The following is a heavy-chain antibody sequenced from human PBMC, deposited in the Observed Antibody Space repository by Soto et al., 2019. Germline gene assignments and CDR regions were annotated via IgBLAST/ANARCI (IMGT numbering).Heavy chain of an antibody. Sequence: PGGSLSLSCAASGFTFSSYSMNWVRQAPGKGLEWVSSISSSSSYIYYADSVKGRFTISRDNAKNSLYLQMNSLRAEDTAVYYCARDQPGYSYGYGLGYWGQATLVTVSS. D-gene: IGHD5-18*01. J-gene: IGHJ4*02. CDR1: GFTFSSYS. CDR2: ISSSSSYI. V-gene: IGHV3-21*01. CDR3: ARDQPGYSYGYGLGY.